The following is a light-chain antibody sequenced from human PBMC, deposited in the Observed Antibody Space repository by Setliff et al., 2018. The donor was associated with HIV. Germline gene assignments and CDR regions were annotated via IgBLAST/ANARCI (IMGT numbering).Light chain of an antibody. Sequence: QSVLTQPPSVSGAPGQRVTISCTGSNSNIGAEYDVHWYQQLPGTAPKLLIFGNTNRASGVPDRFSGSRFGTSASLAITGLQAEDESDYFCQSYDSSLSGWVFGGGTKVTVL. V-gene: IGLV1-40*01. CDR2: GNT. CDR3: QSYDSSLSGWV. J-gene: IGLJ3*02. CDR1: NSNIGAEYD.